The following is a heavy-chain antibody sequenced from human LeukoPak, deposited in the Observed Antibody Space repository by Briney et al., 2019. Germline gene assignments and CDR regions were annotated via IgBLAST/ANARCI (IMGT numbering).Heavy chain of an antibody. J-gene: IGHJ6*02. CDR1: GFTFSSYG. V-gene: IGHV3-30*18. D-gene: IGHD4-23*01. CDR2: ISYDGSNK. CDR3: AKQKLFSTVVKNYYGMDV. Sequence: PGGSLRLSCAASGFTFSSYGMHWLRQAPGKGLERVAVISYDGSNKYYADSVKGRFTISRDNSKNTLYLQMNSLRAEDTAVYYCAKQKLFSTVVKNYYGMDVWGQGTTVTVSS.